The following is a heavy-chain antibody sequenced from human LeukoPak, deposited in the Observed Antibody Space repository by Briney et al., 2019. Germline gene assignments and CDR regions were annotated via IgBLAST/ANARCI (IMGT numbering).Heavy chain of an antibody. Sequence: PGGSLRLSCAASGFTVSSNYMSWVRQAPGKGLEWVSVIYTGGSTYYADYVKGRFTISRDNSKNTLYLHMNSLRVEDTAVYYCARGWSGPLPDVWGQGTTVTAPS. CDR1: GFTVSSNY. J-gene: IGHJ6*02. D-gene: IGHD3-3*01. CDR3: ARGWSGPLPDV. CDR2: IYTGGST. V-gene: IGHV3-66*01.